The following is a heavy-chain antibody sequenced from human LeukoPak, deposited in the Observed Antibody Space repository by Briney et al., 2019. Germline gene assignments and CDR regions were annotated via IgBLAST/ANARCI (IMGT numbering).Heavy chain of an antibody. CDR1: GGTFSSYA. D-gene: IGHD2-15*01. CDR2: IIPILGIA. V-gene: IGHV1-69*04. Sequence: ASVKVSCKASGGTFSSYAISCVRQAPGQGLEWMGRIIPILGIANYAQKFQGRVTITADKSTSTAYMELSSLRSEDTAVYYCAREIVVVVAATGDFDYWGQGTLVTVSS. CDR3: AREIVVVVAATGDFDY. J-gene: IGHJ4*02.